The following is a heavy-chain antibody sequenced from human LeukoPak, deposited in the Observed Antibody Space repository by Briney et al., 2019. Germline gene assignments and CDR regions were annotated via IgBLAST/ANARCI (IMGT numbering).Heavy chain of an antibody. Sequence: GGSLRLSCAASGFNLSSYGMHWVRQAPGKGLEWVSYISSSSSTIYYADSVKGRFTISRDNAKNSLYLQMNSLRAEDTAVYYCARASIVVVVAAPDYWGQGTLVTVSS. D-gene: IGHD2-15*01. CDR3: ARASIVVVVAAPDY. V-gene: IGHV3-48*01. J-gene: IGHJ4*02. CDR2: ISSSSSTI. CDR1: GFNLSSYG.